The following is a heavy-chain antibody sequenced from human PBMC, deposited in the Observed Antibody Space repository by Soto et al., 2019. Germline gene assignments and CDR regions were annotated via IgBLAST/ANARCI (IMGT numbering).Heavy chain of an antibody. D-gene: IGHD6-19*01. CDR3: VRDHRSSSGWSYYYYYYMDV. J-gene: IGHJ6*03. V-gene: IGHV3-74*01. Sequence: GGSLRLSCAASGFTFSSYWMHWVRQAPGKGLVWVSRINSDGSSTSYADSVKGRFTISRDNAKNTLYLQMNSLRAEDTAVYYCVRDHRSSSGWSYYYYYYMDVWGKGTTVTVSS. CDR1: GFTFSSYW. CDR2: INSDGSST.